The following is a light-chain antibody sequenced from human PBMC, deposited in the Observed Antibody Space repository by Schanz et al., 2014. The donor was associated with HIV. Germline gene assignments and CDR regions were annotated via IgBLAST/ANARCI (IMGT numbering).Light chain of an antibody. CDR3: QRYGSSPT. CDR1: QSVTSSY. CDR2: GAS. V-gene: IGKV3-20*01. J-gene: IGKJ4*01. Sequence: EIVMTQSPATLSVSPGERATLSCRASQSVTSSYLAWYQQKPGQAPRLLIYGASSRATGIPDRFSGSGSGTDFTLTISRLEPEDFAVYYCQRYGSSPTFGGGTKVELK.